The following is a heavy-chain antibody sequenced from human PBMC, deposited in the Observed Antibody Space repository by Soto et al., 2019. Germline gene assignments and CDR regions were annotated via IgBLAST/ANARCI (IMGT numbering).Heavy chain of an antibody. CDR2: IYYSGST. V-gene: IGHV4-39*01. D-gene: IGHD6-6*01. J-gene: IGHJ4*02. CDR3: ARGPRSYFDS. Sequence: QLQLQESGPGLVKPSETLSLPCTVSGGSISSSSYYWGWIRQPPGKGLEWIGSIYYSGSTYYNPSLKSRVTISVDTSKNQFALKLSSVTAAATAVYYCARGPRSYFDSWGQGTLVTVSS. CDR1: GGSISSSSYY.